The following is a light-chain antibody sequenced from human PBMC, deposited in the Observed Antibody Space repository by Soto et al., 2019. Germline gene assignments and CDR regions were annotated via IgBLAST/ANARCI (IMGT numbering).Light chain of an antibody. CDR2: EVS. V-gene: IGLV2-14*01. Sequence: QSVVTQPASVSCPPRPSITISCTGTSGDVGGYNHVSLYQQHPGKAPKLMIYEVSRRPSGVSKRFSGSKSGNTASLTISGLQAEDEADYHCTSYKSSSTLYVFGSGTKVTVL. J-gene: IGLJ1*01. CDR1: SGDVGGYNH. CDR3: TSYKSSSTLYV.